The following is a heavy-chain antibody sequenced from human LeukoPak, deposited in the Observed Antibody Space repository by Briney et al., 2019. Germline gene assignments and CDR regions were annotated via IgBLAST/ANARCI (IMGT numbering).Heavy chain of an antibody. CDR2: IKSKSDGGAI. D-gene: IGHD2-15*01. V-gene: IGHV3-15*01. CDR3: TTRRQDGW. Sequence: GGSLRLSCVGSGFTFSDAWMSWVRQAPGKGLEWVGRIKSKSDGGAIDYAAPVKGRVTISRDDSRNTLYLQMNSLKTEDTAVYYCTTRRQDGWWGQGTLVTVS. CDR1: GFTFSDAW. J-gene: IGHJ4*02.